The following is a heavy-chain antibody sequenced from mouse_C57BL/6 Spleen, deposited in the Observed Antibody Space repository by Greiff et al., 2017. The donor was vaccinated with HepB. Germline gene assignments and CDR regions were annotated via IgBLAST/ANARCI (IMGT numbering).Heavy chain of an antibody. CDR1: SYSFTDYN. V-gene: IGHV1-39*01. Sequence: EVQLQESGPELVKPGASVKISCKASSYSFTDYNMNWVKQSNGKSLEWIGVINPNYGTTSYNQKFKGKATLTVDQSSSTAYMQLNSLTSEDSAVYYCARSYYGSSHWYFDVWGTGTTVTVSS. J-gene: IGHJ1*03. CDR3: ARSYYGSSHWYFDV. CDR2: INPNYGTT. D-gene: IGHD1-1*01.